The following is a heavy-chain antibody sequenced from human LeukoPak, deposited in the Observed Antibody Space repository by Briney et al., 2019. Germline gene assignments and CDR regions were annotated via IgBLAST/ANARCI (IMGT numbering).Heavy chain of an antibody. CDR1: GFSFSNYS. D-gene: IGHD5-12*01. CDR3: ARIFLTYSGYDLNFFDS. V-gene: IGHV3-21*01. Sequence: GGSLRFSCAASGFSFSNYSMTWVRQAPGRGLEWVSSISSLGTHKYYADPMKGRFTIARDNANNSLVLQMNSLRGEDSAVYYCARIFLTYSGYDLNFFDSWGQGALVTVSS. CDR2: ISSLGTHK. J-gene: IGHJ4*02.